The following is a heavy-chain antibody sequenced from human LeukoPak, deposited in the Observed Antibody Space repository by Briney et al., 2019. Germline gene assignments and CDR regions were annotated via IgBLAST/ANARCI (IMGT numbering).Heavy chain of an antibody. CDR1: GYTFTDSY. CDR2: IYPNSGAT. CDR3: AKDDGGNSFAY. V-gene: IGHV1-2*02. D-gene: IGHD4-23*01. J-gene: IGHJ4*02. Sequence: EASVKVSCKASGYTFTDSYMHWVRQAPGQGLEWMGWIYPNSGATNYAQKFRDRVTLTRDTSISTAYMELSRLTSDDTAVYYCAKDDGGNSFAYWGQGTLVTVSS.